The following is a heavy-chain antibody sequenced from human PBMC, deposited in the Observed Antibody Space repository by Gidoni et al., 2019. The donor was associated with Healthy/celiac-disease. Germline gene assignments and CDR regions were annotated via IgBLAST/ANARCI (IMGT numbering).Heavy chain of an antibody. CDR1: GFTFSSYA. V-gene: IGHV3-23*01. J-gene: IGHJ4*02. Sequence: EVQLLESGGGLVQPGGSLRLSCGASGFTFSSYAMSCVRQAPGEGLGCLSAISGSGGSTYYADSVKCRFTISRDNSKNTLYLQMNSLRAEDTAVYYCANGYPGGYWGQGTLVTVSS. D-gene: IGHD6-13*01. CDR3: ANGYPGGY. CDR2: ISGSGGST.